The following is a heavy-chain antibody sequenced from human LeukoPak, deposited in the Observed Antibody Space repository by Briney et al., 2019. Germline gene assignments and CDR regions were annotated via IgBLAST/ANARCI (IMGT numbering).Heavy chain of an antibody. J-gene: IGHJ2*01. V-gene: IGHV1-3*01. Sequence: GASVKVSCKASGGTFSSYAISWVRQAPGQRLEWMGWINAGNGNTKYSQKFQGRVTITRDTSASTAYMELRSLRSEDTAVYYCASSGSGSYYWYFDLWGRGTLVTVSS. CDR1: GGTFSSYA. D-gene: IGHD1-26*01. CDR2: INAGNGNT. CDR3: ASSGSGSYYWYFDL.